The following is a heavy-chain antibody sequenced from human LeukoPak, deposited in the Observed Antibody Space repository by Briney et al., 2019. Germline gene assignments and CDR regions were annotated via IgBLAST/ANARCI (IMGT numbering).Heavy chain of an antibody. CDR3: AKAYCSSTSCYTSHFDY. Sequence: GGSLRLSVAASGFPFDDYAMHWVRKAPGKGLDWPSGFSWNSGSIGYADSVKGRFTISRDNAKNSLYLQMNSLRAEDTALYYCAKAYCSSTSCYTSHFDYWGQGTLVTVSS. CDR2: FSWNSGSI. V-gene: IGHV3-9*01. J-gene: IGHJ4*02. CDR1: GFPFDDYA. D-gene: IGHD2-2*02.